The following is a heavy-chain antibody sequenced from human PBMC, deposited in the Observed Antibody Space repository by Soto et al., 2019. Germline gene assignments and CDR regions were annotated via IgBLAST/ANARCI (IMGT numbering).Heavy chain of an antibody. D-gene: IGHD6-13*01. V-gene: IGHV3-53*02. CDR2: INTGNSS. J-gene: IGHJ5*02. Sequence: RLAQTGGGLIQPGGSLRLSCAASGFTVSTNYMGWVRQAPGKGLEWVSLINTGNSSFYADSVKGRLTISRDSSKNTLYLQMNSLRVEDTVVYYCVRVVAAAGTWGQGALVTVSS. CDR1: GFTVSTNY. CDR3: VRVVAAAGT.